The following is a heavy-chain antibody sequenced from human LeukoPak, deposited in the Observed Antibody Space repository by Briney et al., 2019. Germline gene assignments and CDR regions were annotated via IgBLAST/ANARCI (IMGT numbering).Heavy chain of an antibody. CDR1: GFTFSNYA. CDR3: ASRLVIPYYYYYGMDV. D-gene: IGHD3-9*01. CDR2: ITDSGGST. Sequence: GGSLRLSCAASGFTFSNYAINWVRQAPGKGLEWVSSITDSGGSTYYADSVKGRFTISRDNSKNTLYLQMNSLRAEDTAVYYCASRLVIPYYYYYGMDVWGQGTTVTVSS. V-gene: IGHV3-23*01. J-gene: IGHJ6*02.